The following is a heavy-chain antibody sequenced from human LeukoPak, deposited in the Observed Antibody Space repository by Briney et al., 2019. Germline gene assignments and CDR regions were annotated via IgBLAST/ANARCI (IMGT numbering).Heavy chain of an antibody. CDR3: ARDLAQYYAFDF. J-gene: IGHJ3*01. V-gene: IGHV4-59*01. D-gene: IGHD2/OR15-2a*01. CDR1: GGSISSYF. CDR2: IHYSGST. Sequence: SETLSLTCSVSGGSISSYFWSWIRQPPGKGLEWIGYIHYSGSTHYNPSLKSRVTISADTSKNQFSLDLSSVTAADTAVYYCARDLAQYYAFDFWGQGTMVTVSS.